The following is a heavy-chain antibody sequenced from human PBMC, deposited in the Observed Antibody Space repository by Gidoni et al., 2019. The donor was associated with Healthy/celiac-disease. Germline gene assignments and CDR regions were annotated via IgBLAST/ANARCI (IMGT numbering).Heavy chain of an antibody. V-gene: IGHV3-21*01. J-gene: IGHJ6*02. Sequence: EVQLVESGGGLVKPGGSLRLSCAASGFTFSSYSMNWVRQAPGKGLEWVSSISSSSSYIYDADSVKGRFTLSRDNAKNSMYLQMTSLRAEDTAVYYCASSVGRTYRKYCTNGVCDNYYYYGMDVWGQGTTVTVSS. D-gene: IGHD2-8*01. CDR3: ASSVGRTYRKYCTNGVCDNYYYYGMDV. CDR1: GFTFSSYS. CDR2: ISSSSSYI.